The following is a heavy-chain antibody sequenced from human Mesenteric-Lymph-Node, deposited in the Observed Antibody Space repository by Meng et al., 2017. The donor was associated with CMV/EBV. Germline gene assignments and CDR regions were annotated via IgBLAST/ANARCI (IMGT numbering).Heavy chain of an antibody. J-gene: IGHJ4*02. CDR1: DASISSYC. Sequence: SLICTVSDASISSYCWSWIRQPPGKGLEWIGYGCISGGANYNSFLKSRLTISLDTSKSQVSLNLGSVTAADTAVYFCARDNMGSLDYWGRGTLVTVSS. V-gene: IGHV4-59*01. D-gene: IGHD1-26*01. CDR3: ARDNMGSLDY. CDR2: GCISGGA.